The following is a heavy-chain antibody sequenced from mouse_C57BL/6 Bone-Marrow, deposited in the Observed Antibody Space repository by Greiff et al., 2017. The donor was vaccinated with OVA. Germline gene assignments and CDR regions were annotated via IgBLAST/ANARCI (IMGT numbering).Heavy chain of an antibody. CDR2: INPNNGGT. Sequence: VQRVESGTELVKPGASVKLSCKASGYTFTSYWMHWVKQRPGQGLEWIGNINPNNGGTNYNEKFKSKATLTVDKSSSKAYMQLSSLTSEDSAVYYCARGGDYSNFCAMDYWGQGTSVTVSS. D-gene: IGHD2-5*01. J-gene: IGHJ4*01. CDR1: GYTFTSYW. V-gene: IGHV1-53*01. CDR3: ARGGDYSNFCAMDY.